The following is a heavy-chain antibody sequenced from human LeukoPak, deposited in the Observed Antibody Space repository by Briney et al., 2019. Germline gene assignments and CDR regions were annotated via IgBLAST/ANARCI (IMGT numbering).Heavy chain of an antibody. Sequence: ASVKVSCKASGYTFTSYYMHWVRQAPGQGLEWMGIINPGGGSTTYAQKFQGRVTMTRDMSTSTVYMELSSLRSEDTAVYYCAREAVTIFALVRTQTTKRPHRFDPWGQGTLVTVSS. V-gene: IGHV1-46*01. CDR2: INPGGGST. CDR1: GYTFTSYY. J-gene: IGHJ5*02. D-gene: IGHD3-3*01. CDR3: AREAVTIFALVRTQTTKRPHRFDP.